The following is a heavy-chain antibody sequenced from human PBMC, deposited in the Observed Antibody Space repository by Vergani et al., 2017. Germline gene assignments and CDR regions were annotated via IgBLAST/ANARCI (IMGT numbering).Heavy chain of an antibody. V-gene: IGHV4-34*01. D-gene: IGHD6-19*01. Sequence: QVQLKQWGPGLLKPSETLSLTCAVYGGSFSGYYWSWIRQPPGKGLEWGWEINQSGSTNYNPSLKSRVTISVDTSKNQFSLKLSSVTAADTAVYYCARSARQGLVRGGYFHHWGQGTMVTVSS. CDR3: ARSARQGLVRGGYFHH. CDR1: GGSFSGYY. J-gene: IGHJ1*01. CDR2: INQSGST.